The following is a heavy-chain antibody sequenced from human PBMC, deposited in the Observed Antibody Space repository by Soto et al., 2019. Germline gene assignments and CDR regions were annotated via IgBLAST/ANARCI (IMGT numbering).Heavy chain of an antibody. CDR2: INPNSGGT. D-gene: IGHD6-13*01. J-gene: IGHJ6*02. CDR3: ARGEDGSSWSYYYYYGMDV. CDR1: GYTFTGYY. V-gene: IGHV1-2*02. Sequence: GASVKVSCKASGYTFTGYYMHWVRQAPGQGLEWMGWINPNSGGTNYAQKFQGRVTMTRDTSISTAYMELSRLRSDDTAVYYCARGEDGSSWSYYYYYGMDVWGQGTTVTVSS.